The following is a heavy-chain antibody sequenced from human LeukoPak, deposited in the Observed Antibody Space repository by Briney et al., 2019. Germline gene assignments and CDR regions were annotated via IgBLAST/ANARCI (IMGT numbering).Heavy chain of an antibody. D-gene: IGHD7-27*01. CDR2: ISYDGSNK. Sequence: GALRLSCAASGFTFSSYAMHWVRQAPGKGLEWVAVISYDGSNKYYADSVKGRFTISRDNSKNTLYLQMNSLRAEDTAVYYCARGTRPGDGAFDIWGQGTMVTVSS. CDR1: GFTFSSYA. CDR3: ARGTRPGDGAFDI. J-gene: IGHJ3*02. V-gene: IGHV3-30-3*01.